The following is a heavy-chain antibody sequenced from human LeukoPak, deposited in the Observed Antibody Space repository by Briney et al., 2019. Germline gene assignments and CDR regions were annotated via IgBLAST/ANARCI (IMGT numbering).Heavy chain of an antibody. D-gene: IGHD5-12*01. CDR1: GFTFSSYG. Sequence: PGGSLRLSCAASGFTFSSYGMHWVRQAPGKGLEWVAVIWYDGSNKYYADSVKGRFTISRDNSKNTLYLQMNSLRAEDTAVYYCAKDVSWGYDLDYWGQGTLVTVSS. V-gene: IGHV3-33*06. J-gene: IGHJ4*02. CDR2: IWYDGSNK. CDR3: AKDVSWGYDLDY.